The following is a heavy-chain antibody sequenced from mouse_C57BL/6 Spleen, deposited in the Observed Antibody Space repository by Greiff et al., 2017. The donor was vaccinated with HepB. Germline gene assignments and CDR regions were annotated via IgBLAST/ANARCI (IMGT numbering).Heavy chain of an antibody. Sequence: DVKLQESGGGLVQPGGSMKLSCVASGFTFSNYWMNWVRQSPEKGLEWVAQIRLKSDNYATHYAESVKGRFTISRDDSKSSVYLQMNNLRAEDTGIYYCTEDDGCLRGWGQGTLVTVSA. V-gene: IGHV6-3*01. CDR2: IRLKSDNYAT. D-gene: IGHD1-1*01. CDR1: GFTFSNYW. J-gene: IGHJ3*01. CDR3: TEDDGCLRG.